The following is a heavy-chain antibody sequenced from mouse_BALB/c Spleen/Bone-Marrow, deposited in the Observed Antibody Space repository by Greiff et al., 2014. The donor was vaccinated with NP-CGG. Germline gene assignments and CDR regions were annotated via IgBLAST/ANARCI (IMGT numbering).Heavy chain of an antibody. V-gene: IGHV1-67*01. D-gene: IGHD1-2*01. Sequence: QVQLQQSGPELVRPGVSVKISCKGSGYTFTDYAMHWVKQSHAKSLEWIGVISTYSGNTNYNQKFKGKATMTVDKSSSTAYMELARLTSEDSAIYYCARGLRHQALFAYWGQGTLVTVSA. CDR2: ISTYSGNT. CDR1: GYTFTDYA. CDR3: ARGLRHQALFAY. J-gene: IGHJ3*01.